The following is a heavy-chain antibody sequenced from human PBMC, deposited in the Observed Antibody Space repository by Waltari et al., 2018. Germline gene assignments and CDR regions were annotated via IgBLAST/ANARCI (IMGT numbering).Heavy chain of an antibody. CDR1: GFSFSHYP. J-gene: IGHJ2*01. V-gene: IGHV3-23*01. CDR3: AKADFGDPFWYFDL. D-gene: IGHD4-17*01. CDR2: MTADGRSR. Sequence: EVQLLESGGGLVQPGGSLRLSCAASGFSFSHYPMAWVRQAPGKGLEWGATMTADGRSRNYADSVKGRFTISRDNSQNTLDLQMNTLRAEDTAVYFCAKADFGDPFWYFDLWGRGTLVTVSA.